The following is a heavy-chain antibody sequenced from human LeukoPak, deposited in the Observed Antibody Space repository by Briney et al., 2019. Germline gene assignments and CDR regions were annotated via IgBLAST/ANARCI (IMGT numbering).Heavy chain of an antibody. CDR3: ARDIGGSYSAIDY. CDR2: ISPKTGAT. J-gene: IGHJ4*02. V-gene: IGHV1-2*02. CDR1: GYNFVCFY. D-gene: IGHD1-26*01. Sequence: ASVMVSCKASGYNFVCFYIFWVRQAPGQGLENMGWISPKTGATDYVLNFRGRVTMTRDTSINTIYMELTRLMSDDTAVYYCARDIGGSYSAIDYWGQGTLVTVSS.